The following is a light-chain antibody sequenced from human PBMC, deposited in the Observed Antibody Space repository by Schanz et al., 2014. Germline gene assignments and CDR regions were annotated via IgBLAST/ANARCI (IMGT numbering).Light chain of an antibody. J-gene: IGLJ2*01. CDR1: SSDVGSYNH. Sequence: QSALTQPASVSGSPGQSITISCTGTSSDVGSYNHVSWYQQYPGKAPKLMIYDVSKRPSGVPVRFSGSKSGNTASLTISGLQAADEADYYCCSYAGSYAYVIFGRGTKVTVL. CDR3: CSYAGSYAYVI. V-gene: IGLV2-11*01. CDR2: DVS.